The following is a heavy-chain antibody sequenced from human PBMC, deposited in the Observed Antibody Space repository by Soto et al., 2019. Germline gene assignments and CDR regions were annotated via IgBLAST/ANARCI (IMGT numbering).Heavy chain of an antibody. J-gene: IGHJ6*03. CDR1: GFTFSTYA. V-gene: IGHV3-23*01. CDR2: IRTSAGST. CDR3: AKVSGYMDV. Sequence: EVQLLESGGGLVQPGGSLRLSCAASGFTFSTYAMSWVRQAPGKGLEWVSAIRTSAGSTYYADSVKGRFTISRDNSKNTLYLQMNSLRAEDTAVYYCAKVSGYMDVWGKGTTVTVSS.